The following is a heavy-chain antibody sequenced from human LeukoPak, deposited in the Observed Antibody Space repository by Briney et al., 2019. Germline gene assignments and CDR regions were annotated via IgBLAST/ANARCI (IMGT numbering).Heavy chain of an antibody. CDR1: GGSFSDYY. CDR2: INHSGST. V-gene: IGHV4-34*01. J-gene: IGHJ4*02. CDR3: ARGRRDYYGSGSYAFDY. Sequence: SETLSLTCAVYGGSFSDYYWSWIRQPPGKGLEWIGEINHSGSTNYNPSLKSRVTISVDTSKNQFSLKLSSVTAADTAVYYCARGRRDYYGSGSYAFDYWGQGTLVTVSP. D-gene: IGHD3-10*01.